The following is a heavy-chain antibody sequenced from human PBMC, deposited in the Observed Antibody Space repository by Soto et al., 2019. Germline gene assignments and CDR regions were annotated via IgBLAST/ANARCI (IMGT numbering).Heavy chain of an antibody. Sequence: QVHLVQSGAEVKKPGATVKVSCKGSGYTFTTYGITWVRQAPGQGLEWMGWISTHNCYTNYAQKLQGRDTLTRDTSTSTAYLELRGLRSDDTAVYYCARGRYGDYWGQGALVTVSS. J-gene: IGHJ4*02. CDR2: ISTHNCYT. CDR3: ARGRYGDY. V-gene: IGHV1-18*01. CDR1: GYTFTTYG. D-gene: IGHD1-1*01.